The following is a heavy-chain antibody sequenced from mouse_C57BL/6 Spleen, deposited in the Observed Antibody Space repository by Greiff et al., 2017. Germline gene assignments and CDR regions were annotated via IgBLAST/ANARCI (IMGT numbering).Heavy chain of an antibody. J-gene: IGHJ3*01. CDR1: GFNIKDDY. Sequence: EVKLVESGAELVRPGASVKLSCTASGFNIKDDYMPWVKQRPEQGLAWIGWIDPENGDTEYASKFQGKATITADTSSNTAYLQLSSLTSEDTAVYYCTRGRSFAYWGQGTLVTVSA. CDR3: TRGRSFAY. V-gene: IGHV14-4*01. CDR2: IDPENGDT.